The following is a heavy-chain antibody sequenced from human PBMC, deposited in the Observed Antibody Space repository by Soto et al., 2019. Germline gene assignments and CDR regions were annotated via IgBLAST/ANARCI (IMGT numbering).Heavy chain of an antibody. Sequence: QVQLVESGGGVVQPGRSLRLSCAASGFTFSTYGMHWVRQAPGKGLEWVSVISYDGSNKYYADSVKGRFTFSRDNSKNTLYLQMNSLRAEDTAVYYCAKDRSQWLTPYYYYGMDVWGQGTTVTVSS. CDR1: GFTFSTYG. V-gene: IGHV3-30*18. CDR2: ISYDGSNK. D-gene: IGHD6-19*01. CDR3: AKDRSQWLTPYYYYGMDV. J-gene: IGHJ6*02.